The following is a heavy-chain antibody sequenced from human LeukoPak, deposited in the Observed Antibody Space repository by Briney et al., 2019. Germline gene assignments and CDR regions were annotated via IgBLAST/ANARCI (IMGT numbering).Heavy chain of an antibody. J-gene: IGHJ4*02. CDR2: ISGSGGYT. Sequence: GGSLSLSCAASGLIFSSYAMTGVRQAPGKGLEWVSAISGSGGYTYYADSVKGRFTISRDNSKNTLYLQMNSLRAEDTAVYCSGVGCFSGFWGYRGQGALVTVSS. D-gene: IGHD2-15*01. CDR3: GVGCFSGFWGY. V-gene: IGHV3-23*01. CDR1: GLIFSSYA.